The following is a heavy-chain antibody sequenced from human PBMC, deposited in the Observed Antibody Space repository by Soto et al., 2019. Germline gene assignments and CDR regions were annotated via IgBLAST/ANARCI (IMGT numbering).Heavy chain of an antibody. CDR3: ARDGTVTTDDAFDI. CDR1: GFTFSSYS. CDR2: ISSSSSYI. Sequence: NPGGSLRLSCAASGFTFSSYSMNWVRQAPGKGLEWVSSISSSSSYIYYADSVKGRFTISRDNAKNSLYLQMNSLRAEDTAVYYCARDGTVTTDDAFDIWGQGIMVTVSS. J-gene: IGHJ3*02. V-gene: IGHV3-21*01. D-gene: IGHD4-17*01.